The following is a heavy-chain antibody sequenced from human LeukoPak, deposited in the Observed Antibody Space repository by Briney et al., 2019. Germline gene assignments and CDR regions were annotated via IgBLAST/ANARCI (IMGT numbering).Heavy chain of an antibody. CDR3: AREGGIAAGWETD. J-gene: IGHJ4*02. CDR1: GYSFINSG. Sequence: ASGKVSCKVSGYSFINSGISWVRQAPGQGLEWMGWISVNGGYTNFAQSHRDRVTLPTDTSTSTAYLELTDLRSDDTAVYYCAREGGIAAGWETDWGQGTLVTVSS. V-gene: IGHV1-18*01. CDR2: ISVNGGYT. D-gene: IGHD6-13*01.